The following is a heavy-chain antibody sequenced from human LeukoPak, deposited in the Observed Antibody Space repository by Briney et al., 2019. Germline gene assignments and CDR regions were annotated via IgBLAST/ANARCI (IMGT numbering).Heavy chain of an antibody. D-gene: IGHD6-13*01. V-gene: IGHV3-30*02. J-gene: IGHJ4*02. CDR2: IWYDGSNK. Sequence: GGSLRLSCAASGFTFSSYGMHWVRQAPGKGLEWVAVIWYDGSNKYYADSVKGRFTISRDNSKNTLYLQMNSLRAEDTAVYYCAKVRRGQIAAASWGQGTLVTVSS. CDR1: GFTFSSYG. CDR3: AKVRRGQIAAAS.